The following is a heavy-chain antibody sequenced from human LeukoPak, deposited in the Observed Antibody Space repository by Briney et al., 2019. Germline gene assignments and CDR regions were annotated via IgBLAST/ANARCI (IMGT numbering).Heavy chain of an antibody. Sequence: GSLRLSCAASGFTFSDYYMNWVRQAPGKGLEWVGRIKSKTDGGITDYAAPVKGRFTISRDDSKNTLYLQMNSLRAEDTAVYYCARDRGWIQHDIWGQGTMVTVSS. CDR1: GFTFSDYY. CDR2: IKSKTDGGIT. CDR3: ARDRGWIQHDI. J-gene: IGHJ3*02. D-gene: IGHD5-18*01. V-gene: IGHV3-15*07.